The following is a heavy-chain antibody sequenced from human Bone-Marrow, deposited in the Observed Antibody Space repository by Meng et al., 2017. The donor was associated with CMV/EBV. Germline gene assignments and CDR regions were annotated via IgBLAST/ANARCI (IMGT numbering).Heavy chain of an antibody. CDR3: ARGDLAPLDETYYFDY. V-gene: IGHV4-34*01. D-gene: IGHD2-15*01. CDR2: INHSGST. J-gene: IGHJ4*02. CDR1: GGSFSGYY. Sequence: QVQVQQWGAGLLKPSETLSLTCAVYGGSFSGYYWSWIRQPPGKGLEWIGEINHSGSTNYNPSLKSRVTISVDTSKNQFSLKLSSVTAADTAVYYCARGDLAPLDETYYFDYWGQGTLVTVSS.